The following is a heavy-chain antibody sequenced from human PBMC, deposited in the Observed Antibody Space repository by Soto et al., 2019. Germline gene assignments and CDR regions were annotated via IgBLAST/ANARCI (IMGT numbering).Heavy chain of an antibody. CDR1: GYTFTSYD. V-gene: IGHV1-8*01. J-gene: IGHJ4*02. Sequence: GASLRVSCKASGYTFTSYDINWVRQATGQGLEWMGWMNPNSGNTGYAQKFQGRVTMTRNTSISTAYMELSSLRSEDTAVYYCASWGLSGTTIDYWGQGTLVTVSS. CDR3: ASWGLSGTTIDY. D-gene: IGHD3-16*01. CDR2: MNPNSGNT.